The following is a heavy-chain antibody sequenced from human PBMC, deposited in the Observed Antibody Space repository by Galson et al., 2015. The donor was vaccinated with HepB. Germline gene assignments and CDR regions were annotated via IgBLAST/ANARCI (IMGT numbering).Heavy chain of an antibody. V-gene: IGHV3-48*02. CDR2: ISSTASAI. D-gene: IGHD1-14*01. J-gene: IGHJ3*01. CDR1: GFTLSDYN. CDR3: ARDRKMLDAFDV. Sequence: SLRLSCAASGFTLSDYNMNWVRQAPGEGLEWVAYISSTASAIYYTDSVKGRFTISRDSAKNSLSLQMNSLRDDDTAVYYCARDRKMLDAFDVWGQGTMVTVSS.